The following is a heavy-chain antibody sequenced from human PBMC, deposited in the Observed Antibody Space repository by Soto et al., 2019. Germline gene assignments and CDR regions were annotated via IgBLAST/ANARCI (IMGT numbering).Heavy chain of an antibody. J-gene: IGHJ6*02. CDR1: GFTVSGNS. CDR2: IYIDGIT. Sequence: EVQLVDSGGDLIQPGGSLRLSCGASGFTVSGNSLSWVRQAPGKGLEWVSYIYIDGITYYADSVRGRFTLTRDNSKNTLYLQMNNLRGEDTAVYYCARDGGSGTAVAGIQYSGMDVWGQGTTVTVSS. CDR3: ARDGGSGTAVAGIQYSGMDV. V-gene: IGHV3-53*01. D-gene: IGHD6-19*01.